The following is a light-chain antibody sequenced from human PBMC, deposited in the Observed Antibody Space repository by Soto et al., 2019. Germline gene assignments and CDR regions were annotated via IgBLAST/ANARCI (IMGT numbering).Light chain of an antibody. V-gene: IGKV3-15*01. Sequence: EIVFTQSPATPSSSPGERATLSCRASQSVSSNLAWYQQKPGQAPRLLIYGASTRATGIPARFSGSGSGTEFTLTISSLQSGDFAVYYCQQYGSSPPMTFGQGTKVDIK. CDR3: QQYGSSPPMT. J-gene: IGKJ1*01. CDR1: QSVSSN. CDR2: GAS.